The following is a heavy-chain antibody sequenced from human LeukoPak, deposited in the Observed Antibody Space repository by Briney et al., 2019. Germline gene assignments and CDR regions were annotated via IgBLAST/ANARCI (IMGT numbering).Heavy chain of an antibody. D-gene: IGHD4-11*01. CDR2: INLSGGST. CDR1: GYTFTSYH. J-gene: IGHJ6*02. CDR3: ARVGQETTYYYYYGMDV. V-gene: IGHV1-46*01. Sequence: ASVKVSCKASGYTFTSYHMHWVRQAPGQGLEWMGKINLSGGSTTYAQKFQGRVTITADESTSTAYMELSSLRSEDTAVYYCARVGQETTYYYYYGMDVWGQGTTVTVSS.